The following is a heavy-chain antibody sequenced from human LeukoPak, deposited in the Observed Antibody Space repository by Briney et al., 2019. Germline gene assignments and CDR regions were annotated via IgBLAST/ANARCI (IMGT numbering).Heavy chain of an antibody. Sequence: GGSLRLSCAASGFTVSSNYINWVRQAPGKGLEWVSATSGSADSTHYADSVRGRFTISRDNSKNILYLQMNILRAEDTALYYCAKVADVYSVYYFDSWGPGTLVTVSS. CDR1: GFTVSSNY. J-gene: IGHJ4*02. CDR2: TSGSADST. D-gene: IGHD2-21*01. V-gene: IGHV3-23*01. CDR3: AKVADVYSVYYFDS.